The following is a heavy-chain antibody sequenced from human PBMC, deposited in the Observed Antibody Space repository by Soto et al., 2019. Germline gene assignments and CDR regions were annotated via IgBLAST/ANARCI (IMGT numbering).Heavy chain of an antibody. CDR1: GFTFSSYA. J-gene: IGHJ4*02. CDR3: ARDSSPYGGNSAIDY. D-gene: IGHD2-21*02. CDR2: ISYDGSNK. V-gene: IGHV3-30-3*01. Sequence: GGSLRLSCAASGFTFSSYAMHWVRQAPGKGLEWVAVISYDGSNKYYADSVKGRFTISRDNSKNTLYLQMNSLRAGDTAVYYCARDSSPYGGNSAIDYWGQGTRVTVSS.